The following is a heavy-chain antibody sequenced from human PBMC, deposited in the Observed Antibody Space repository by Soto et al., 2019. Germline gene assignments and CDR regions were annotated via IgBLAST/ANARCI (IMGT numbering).Heavy chain of an antibody. D-gene: IGHD6-19*01. CDR1: GFTFSSYG. CDR2: ISYDGSNK. Sequence: VQLVESGGGVVQPGRSLRLSCAASGFTFSSYGMHWVRQAPGKGLEWVAVISYDGSNKYYADSVKGRFTISRDNSKNTLYLQMNSLRAEDTAVYYCAIYSSGWYPLDYWGQGTLVTVSS. V-gene: IGHV3-30*03. CDR3: AIYSSGWYPLDY. J-gene: IGHJ4*02.